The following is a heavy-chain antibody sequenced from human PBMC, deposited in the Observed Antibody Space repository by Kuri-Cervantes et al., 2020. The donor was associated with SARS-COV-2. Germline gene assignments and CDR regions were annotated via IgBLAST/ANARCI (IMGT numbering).Heavy chain of an antibody. V-gene: IGHV4-61*10. CDR2: LDTSGST. J-gene: IGHJ3*02. CDR3: ARWELLFPSDAFDI. CDR1: GVSVSGGTYY. Sequence: GSLRLSCDVSGVSVSGGTYYWSWIRQPAGKGLEWIGHLDTSGSTTYNPSLKSRVTISVDTSKNQFSLKLSSVTAADTAVYYCARWELLFPSDAFDIWGQGTMVTVSS. D-gene: IGHD1-26*01.